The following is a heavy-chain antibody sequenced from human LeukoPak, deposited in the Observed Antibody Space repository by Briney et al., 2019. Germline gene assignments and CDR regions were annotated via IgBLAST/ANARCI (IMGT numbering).Heavy chain of an antibody. J-gene: IGHJ6*03. V-gene: IGHV3-74*01. CDR2: INSDGSST. Sequence: PGGSLRLCCAASGFTFSGYWMHWVRQAPGKGLVWVSRINSDGSSTSYADSVKGRFTISRDNAKNTLYLQMNSLRAEDTAVYYCARDRGGSSGYYYYYYMDVWAKGPRSPSP. D-gene: IGHD3-22*01. CDR3: ARDRGGSSGYYYYYYMDV. CDR1: GFTFSGYW.